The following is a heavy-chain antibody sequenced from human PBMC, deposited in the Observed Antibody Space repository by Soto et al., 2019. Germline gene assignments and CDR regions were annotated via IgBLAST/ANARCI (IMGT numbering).Heavy chain of an antibody. CDR3: AKSYSSGWYQKAFDI. CDR1: RFPFSTYG. CDR2: ISYDGSEK. Sequence: GGSLRLSCAASRFPFSTYGMHWVRQAPGKGLEWVAVISYDGSEKYYADSVKGRFTISRDNSKNTLYLQMNSLRAEDTAVYYCAKSYSSGWYQKAFDIWGQGTMVTVSS. J-gene: IGHJ3*02. D-gene: IGHD6-19*01. V-gene: IGHV3-30*18.